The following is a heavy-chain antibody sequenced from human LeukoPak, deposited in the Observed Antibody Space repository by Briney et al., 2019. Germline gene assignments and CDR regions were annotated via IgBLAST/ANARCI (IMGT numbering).Heavy chain of an antibody. CDR2: INHSGST. J-gene: IGHJ4*02. CDR1: GGSFSGYY. D-gene: IGHD2-15*01. Sequence: PSETLSLTCAVYGGSFSGYYWSWIRQPPGKGLEWIGEINHSGSTNYNPSLKSRVTISVGTSKNQFSLKLSSVTAADTAVYYCARAQYGPPGGSWFDYWGQGTLVTVSS. V-gene: IGHV4-34*01. CDR3: ARAQYGPPGGSWFDY.